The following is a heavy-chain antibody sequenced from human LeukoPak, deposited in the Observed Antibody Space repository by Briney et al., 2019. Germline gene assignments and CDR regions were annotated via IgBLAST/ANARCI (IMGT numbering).Heavy chain of an antibody. CDR3: AKRVTVTTKYFDS. D-gene: IGHD4-17*01. V-gene: IGHV1-18*01. Sequence: ASVKVSCKASGYTFTSYGISWVRQAPGQGLEWMGWISAYNGNTNYAQKLQGRVTMTTDTSTSTAYMELRSLRAEGTAVDYCAKRVTVTTKYFDSWGQGTLVTVSS. CDR1: GYTFTSYG. J-gene: IGHJ4*02. CDR2: ISAYNGNT.